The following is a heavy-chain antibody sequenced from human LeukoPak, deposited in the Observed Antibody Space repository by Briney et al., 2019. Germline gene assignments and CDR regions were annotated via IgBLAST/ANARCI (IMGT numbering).Heavy chain of an antibody. J-gene: IGHJ3*02. Sequence: PGGSLRLSCVASGFTFNTYSMNWVRQAPGNGLEWVSSIGGSSSSRYHADSVKGRFTTSRDNAKNSLYLQMNSLRDEDTAVYYCAREANEAFDIWGQGTMVTVSS. V-gene: IGHV3-21*01. CDR2: IGGSSSSR. CDR3: AREANEAFDI. CDR1: GFTFNTYS.